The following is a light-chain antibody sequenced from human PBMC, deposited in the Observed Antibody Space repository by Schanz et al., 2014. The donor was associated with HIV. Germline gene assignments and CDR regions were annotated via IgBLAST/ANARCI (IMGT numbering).Light chain of an antibody. J-gene: IGKJ4*01. CDR3: QQLDSNGPLT. CDR2: KAS. CDR1: QSISSY. V-gene: IGKV1-5*03. Sequence: DIQMTQSPSSLSASVGDRVTITCRASQSISSYLNWYQQKPGKAPNLLIYKASSLESGVPSRFSGSGFGTEFTLTISSLQPDDFATYYCQQLDSNGPLTFGGGTKVQIK.